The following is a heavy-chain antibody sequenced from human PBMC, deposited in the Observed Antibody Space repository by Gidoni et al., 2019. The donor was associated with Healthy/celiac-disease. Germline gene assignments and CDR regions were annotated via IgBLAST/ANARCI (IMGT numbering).Heavy chain of an antibody. D-gene: IGHD4-17*01. CDR1: GGSISIGSYY. CDR3: ARDLATVTKLYGMDV. V-gene: IGHV4-61*02. CDR2: IYTSGST. J-gene: IGHJ6*02. Sequence: QVHLQESRPGLVKPSQILSLTCTVSGGSISIGSYYWSCIRQPAGKGPEWIWRIYTSGSTNYKPSLKSRVTMSVDTSKNQFSRRRSSVTAADTAVYYCARDLATVTKLYGMDVWGQGTTVTVSS.